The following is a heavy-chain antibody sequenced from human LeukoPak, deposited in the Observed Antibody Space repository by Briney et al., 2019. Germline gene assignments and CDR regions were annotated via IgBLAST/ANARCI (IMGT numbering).Heavy chain of an antibody. CDR2: ISSSSSYI. D-gene: IGHD2-2*02. Sequence: GGSLRLSCAASAFTFSSYSMNWVRQAPGKGLEWVSSISSSSSYIYYADSVKGRFTISRDNSKNTLYLQMNSLRAEDTAVYYCAKDSARYCSSTSCYRNFDYWGQGTLVTVSS. J-gene: IGHJ4*02. CDR1: AFTFSSYS. V-gene: IGHV3-21*01. CDR3: AKDSARYCSSTSCYRNFDY.